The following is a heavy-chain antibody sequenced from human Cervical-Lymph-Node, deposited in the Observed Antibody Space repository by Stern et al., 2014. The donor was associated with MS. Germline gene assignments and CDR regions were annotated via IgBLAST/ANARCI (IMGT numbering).Heavy chain of an antibody. Sequence: VQLVESGPGLVKPSETLSLTCTVSGGSVSSGSYYWSWIRQPPGKGLEWIGDIYYSGSTNYNPSLKRRVTISVDTSKNQFSLKLSSVTAADTAVYYCARDRSVTDYYYYGMDVWGQGTTVTVSS. CDR2: IYYSGST. CDR3: ARDRSVTDYYYYGMDV. V-gene: IGHV4-61*01. D-gene: IGHD4-11*01. CDR1: GGSVSSGSYY. J-gene: IGHJ6*02.